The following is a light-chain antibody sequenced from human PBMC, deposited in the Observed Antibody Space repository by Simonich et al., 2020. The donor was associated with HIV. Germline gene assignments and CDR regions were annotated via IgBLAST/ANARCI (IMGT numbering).Light chain of an antibody. CDR3: YSTDSSDNSV. V-gene: IGLV3-10*01. Sequence: SYELTQPPSVSVSPGQTARNTCSGDALPKKSASWYQQRSGQAPVLVIYEDSKRTSGIPAGFSGSSSATMATLTIRGAQVDDEADYYCYSTDSSDNSVFGGGTKLTVL. J-gene: IGLJ2*01. CDR2: EDS. CDR1: ALPKKS.